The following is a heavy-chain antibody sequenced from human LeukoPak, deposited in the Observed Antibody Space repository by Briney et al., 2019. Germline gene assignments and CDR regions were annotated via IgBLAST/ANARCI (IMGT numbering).Heavy chain of an antibody. J-gene: IGHJ4*02. Sequence: MPSETLSLTCAVYGGSFSGYYWSWIRQPPEKALEWIGEINHSGSTNYNPSLKSRVTISVDTSKNQFSLKLSSVTAADTAVYYCARGTAVAGSFDYWGQGTLVTVSS. CDR1: GGSFSGYY. D-gene: IGHD6-19*01. CDR2: INHSGST. V-gene: IGHV4-34*01. CDR3: ARGTAVAGSFDY.